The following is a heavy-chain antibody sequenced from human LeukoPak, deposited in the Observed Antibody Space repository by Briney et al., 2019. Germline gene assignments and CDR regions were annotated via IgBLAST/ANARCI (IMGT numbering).Heavy chain of an antibody. CDR1: GYTFTSYG. Sequence: GASVKVSCEASGYTFTSYGISWVRQAPGQGLEWMGWISAYNGNTNYAQKLQGRVTMTTDTSTSTAYMELRSLRSDDTAVCYCARVLIVVVPAANYYYGMDVWGQGTTVTVSS. CDR2: ISAYNGNT. CDR3: ARVLIVVVPAANYYYGMDV. V-gene: IGHV1-18*01. D-gene: IGHD2-2*01. J-gene: IGHJ6*02.